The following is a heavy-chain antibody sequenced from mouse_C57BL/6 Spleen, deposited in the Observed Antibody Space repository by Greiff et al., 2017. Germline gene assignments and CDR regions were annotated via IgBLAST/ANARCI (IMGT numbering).Heavy chain of an antibody. CDR2: ISNGGGST. Sequence: EVQLVESGGGLVQPGGSLKLSCAASGFTFSDYYMYWVRQTPEKRLEWVAYISNGGGSTYYPDTVKGRFTISRDNAKNTLYLQMSRLKSEDTAVYYCARHEDPYYYGGAEGLFAYWGQGTLVTVSA. J-gene: IGHJ3*01. CDR1: GFTFSDYY. D-gene: IGHD1-1*01. CDR3: ARHEDPYYYGGAEGLFAY. V-gene: IGHV5-12*01.